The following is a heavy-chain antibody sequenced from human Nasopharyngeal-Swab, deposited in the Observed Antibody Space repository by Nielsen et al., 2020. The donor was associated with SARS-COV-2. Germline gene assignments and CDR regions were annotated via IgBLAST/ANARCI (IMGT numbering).Heavy chain of an antibody. J-gene: IGHJ4*02. V-gene: IGHV1-3*01. CDR2: INVGNGNT. CDR1: GYTFTNHA. Sequence: SVKVSCKASGYTFTNHAMHWVRQAPGQSLEWLGCINVGNGNTEYSQRFQGRVTISTDTSASTAFMELTNLRSEDTAIYYCARGIHSSAWIVDYWGQGTLVTVSS. CDR3: ARGIHSSAWIVDY. D-gene: IGHD6-25*01.